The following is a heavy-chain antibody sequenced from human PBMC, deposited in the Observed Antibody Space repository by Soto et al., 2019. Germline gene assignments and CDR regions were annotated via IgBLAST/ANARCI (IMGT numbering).Heavy chain of an antibody. J-gene: IGHJ6*02. Sequence: PSETLSLTCTVSGGSISSYYWSWIRQPPGKGLEWIGYIYYSGSTNYNPSLKSRVTISVDTSKNQFSLKLSSVTAADTAVYYCARVSAAPGYYYYGMDVWGQGTTVTVSS. D-gene: IGHD2-15*01. V-gene: IGHV4-59*01. CDR2: IYYSGST. CDR1: GGSISSYY. CDR3: ARVSAAPGYYYYGMDV.